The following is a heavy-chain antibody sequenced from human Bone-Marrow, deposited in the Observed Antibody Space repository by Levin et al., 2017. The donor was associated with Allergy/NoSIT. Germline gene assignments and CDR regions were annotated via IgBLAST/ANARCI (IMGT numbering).Heavy chain of an antibody. CDR2: INPNSGNT. J-gene: IGHJ5*02. D-gene: IGHD2-15*01. V-gene: IGHV1-8*01. Sequence: GASVKVSCKTSGYSFTSYNVYWVRQAPGQGLEWMGYINPNSGNTGYAQKFQGRVIMTRNSSITTAYMELSGLRFEDKAIYYCARGDCYSGSCYGPDWFDPWGQGTQVTVSS. CDR1: GYSFTSYN. CDR3: ARGDCYSGSCYGPDWFDP.